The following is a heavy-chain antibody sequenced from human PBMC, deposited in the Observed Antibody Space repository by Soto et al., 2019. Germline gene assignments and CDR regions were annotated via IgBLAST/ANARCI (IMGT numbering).Heavy chain of an antibody. CDR2: ISGSGGST. D-gene: IGHD3-22*01. CDR1: GFTFSSYA. Sequence: EVQLLESGGGLVQPGGSLRLSCAASGFTFSSYAMSWVRQAPGKGLEWVSAISGSGGSTYYADSVKGRFTISRDNSKNTLYLQMNSLRAEDTAVYYCAKIGGATYYYDSSGYYGGYWGQGTLVTVSS. CDR3: AKIGGATYYYDSSGYYGGY. V-gene: IGHV3-23*01. J-gene: IGHJ4*02.